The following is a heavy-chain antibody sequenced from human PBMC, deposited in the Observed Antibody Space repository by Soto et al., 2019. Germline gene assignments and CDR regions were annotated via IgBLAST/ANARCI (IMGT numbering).Heavy chain of an antibody. CDR1: GGSVRRGSYY. CDR3: ARGLYYDSSGSRLPLGY. CDR2: IYNSGST. D-gene: IGHD3-22*01. Sequence: PSETLSLTCTVSGGSVRRGSYYWSWIRQPPGKGLEWIGYIYNSGSTNYNPSLKSRVTISVDTPKNQFSLKLSSVTAADTAVYYCARGLYYDSSGSRLPLGYWGQGTLVTVSS. J-gene: IGHJ4*02. V-gene: IGHV4-61*01.